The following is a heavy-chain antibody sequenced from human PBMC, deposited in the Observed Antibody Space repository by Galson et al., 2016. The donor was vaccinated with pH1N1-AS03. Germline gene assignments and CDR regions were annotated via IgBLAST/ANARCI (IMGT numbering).Heavy chain of an antibody. CDR3: AKSRSDFADHLES. CDR1: GFTFRDFG. Sequence: LRLSCAASGFTFRDFGMHWVRQTPGEGLEWVAFIRFDGSHKYYADSVKGRFTISRDNSKNELFLQMSSLRREDTALYYCAKSRSDFADHLESWGQGARVTVSS. J-gene: IGHJ5*02. CDR2: IRFDGSHK. V-gene: IGHV3-30*02. D-gene: IGHD4-17*01.